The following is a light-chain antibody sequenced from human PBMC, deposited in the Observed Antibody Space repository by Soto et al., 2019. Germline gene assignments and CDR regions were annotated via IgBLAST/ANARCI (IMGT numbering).Light chain of an antibody. CDR2: DVT. CDR3: TSYTRGDIGI. Sequence: QSVLTQPASVSGSPGQSITISCTGTSSDVGGYDFVSWYQQRPGEAPKLVIYDVTNRPSGVSNRFSGSKSGNTASLTISGLQAVDEADYYCTSYTRGDIGIFGGGTKVTVL. J-gene: IGLJ2*01. CDR1: SSDVGGYDF. V-gene: IGLV2-14*01.